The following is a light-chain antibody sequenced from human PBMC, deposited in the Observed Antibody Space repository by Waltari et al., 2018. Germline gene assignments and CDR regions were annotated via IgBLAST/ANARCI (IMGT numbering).Light chain of an antibody. CDR3: LSYAATVSFG. V-gene: IGLV2-23*02. CDR1: SSDVGNNNH. J-gene: IGLJ2*01. CDR2: EVS. Sequence: QPALTQPASVSGSPGQSITISCTGTSSDVGNNNHVCWYQKHPDKVPKLIIYEVSKQPSGVSDRFSGSESGNTASLTSSGLQAEDEADYYCLSYAATVSFGFGGGTKLTVL.